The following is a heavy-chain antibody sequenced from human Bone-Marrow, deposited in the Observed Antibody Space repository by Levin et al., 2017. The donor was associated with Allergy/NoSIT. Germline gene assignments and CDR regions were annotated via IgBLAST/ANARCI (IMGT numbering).Heavy chain of an antibody. CDR2: INHSGST. J-gene: IGHJ4*02. V-gene: IGHV4-34*01. CDR1: GGSFSGYY. Sequence: PSETLSLTCAVYGGSFSGYYWSWIRQPPGKGLEWIGEINHSGSTNYNPSLKSRVTISVDTSKNQFSLKLSSVTAADTAVYYCARRSRTYYDFWSGTGYYFDYWGQGTLVTVSS. D-gene: IGHD3-3*01. CDR3: ARRSRTYYDFWSGTGYYFDY.